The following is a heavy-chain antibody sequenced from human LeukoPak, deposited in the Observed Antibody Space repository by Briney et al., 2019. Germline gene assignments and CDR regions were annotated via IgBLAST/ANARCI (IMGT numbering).Heavy chain of an antibody. Sequence: GASVKVSCKASGYTFTGYYMHWVRQAPGQGLEWMGIINPSGGSTSYAQKFQGRVTMTRDMSTSTVYMELSSLRSEDTAVYYCASAEGTGYCSGGSCYAGWFDPWGQGTLVTVSS. V-gene: IGHV1-46*01. CDR1: GYTFTGYY. CDR3: ASAEGTGYCSGGSCYAGWFDP. CDR2: INPSGGST. J-gene: IGHJ5*02. D-gene: IGHD2-15*01.